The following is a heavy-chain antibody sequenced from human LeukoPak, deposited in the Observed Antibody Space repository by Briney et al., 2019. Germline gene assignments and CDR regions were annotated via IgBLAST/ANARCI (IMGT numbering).Heavy chain of an antibody. CDR1: GGTFSSYA. CDR2: IIPIFGTA. D-gene: IGHD5-18*01. V-gene: IGHV1-69*05. J-gene: IGHJ6*03. CDR3: AATPDTAMVRTYYYYYYMDV. Sequence: SVKVSCKASGGTFSSYAISWVRQAPGQGLEWMGGIIPIFGTANYAQKFQGRVTITTDESTSTAYMELSSLRSEDTAVYYCAATPDTAMVRTYYYYYYMDVWGKGTTATVSS.